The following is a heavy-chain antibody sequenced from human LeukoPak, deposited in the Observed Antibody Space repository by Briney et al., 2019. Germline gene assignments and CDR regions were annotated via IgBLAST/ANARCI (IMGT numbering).Heavy chain of an antibody. D-gene: IGHD5-18*01. CDR3: ARGELWYDY. CDR1: GGSISSSSYY. J-gene: IGHJ4*02. Sequence: SETLSLTCTVSGGSISSSSYYWGWIRQPPGKGLEWIGEINHSGSTNYNPSLKSRVTISVDTSKNQFSLKLSSVTAADTAVYYCARGELWYDYWGQGTLVTVSS. V-gene: IGHV4-39*07. CDR2: INHSGST.